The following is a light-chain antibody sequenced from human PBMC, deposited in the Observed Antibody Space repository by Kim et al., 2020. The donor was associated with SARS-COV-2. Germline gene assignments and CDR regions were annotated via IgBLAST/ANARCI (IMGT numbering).Light chain of an antibody. CDR1: SLRNYY. CDR2: CKY. V-gene: IGLV3-19*01. Sequence: SSELTQEPALSVALGQTVRLTCQGDSLRNYYATWYQQSPAQAPLLVLYCKYNRPSGIPDRFSGSASGNTASLTITGAQAEDEANYYCNSRDSSGDHVVFGGGAQVNV. CDR3: NSRDSSGDHVV. J-gene: IGLJ3*02.